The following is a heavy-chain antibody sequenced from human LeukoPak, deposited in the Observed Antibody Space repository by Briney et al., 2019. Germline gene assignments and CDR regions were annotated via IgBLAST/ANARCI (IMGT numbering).Heavy chain of an antibody. D-gene: IGHD3-10*01. J-gene: IGHJ4*02. Sequence: SETLSLTCAIYGGSFSGYYWSWIRQPPGKGLEWIGEINHSGSTNYNPSLKSRVTISVDTSKNQFSLKLSSVTAADTAVYYCATVSPKAVRGVIIPNFDYWGQGTLVTVSS. CDR1: GGSFSGYY. CDR2: INHSGST. CDR3: ATVSPKAVRGVIIPNFDY. V-gene: IGHV4-34*01.